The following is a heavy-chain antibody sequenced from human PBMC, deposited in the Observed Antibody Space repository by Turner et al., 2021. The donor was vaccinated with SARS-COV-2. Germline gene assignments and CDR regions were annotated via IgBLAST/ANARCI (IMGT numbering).Heavy chain of an antibody. Sequence: VQLVESGGGVVQHGRSLRPSCAASGFTFSSYDMNWVRQAPGKGLEWVSYISGSGSTIYYGDSMKGRVAVSRDNAKNSLYLQVNSLRVEDTAVYYCARGRSWNYWGQGTLITVSS. J-gene: IGHJ4*02. CDR1: GFTFSSYD. CDR2: ISGSGSTI. CDR3: ARGRSWNY. D-gene: IGHD1-26*01. V-gene: IGHV3-48*03.